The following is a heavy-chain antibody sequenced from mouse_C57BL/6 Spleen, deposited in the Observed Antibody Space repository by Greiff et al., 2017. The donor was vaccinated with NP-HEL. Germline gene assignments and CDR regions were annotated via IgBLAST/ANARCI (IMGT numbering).Heavy chain of an antibody. CDR2: IDPSDSYT. V-gene: IGHV1-69*01. D-gene: IGHD1-1*01. CDR3: AFITTVVAEGYAMDY. J-gene: IGHJ4*01. CDR1: GYTFTSYW. Sequence: VQLQQPGAELVMPGASVKLSCKASGYTFTSYWMHWVKQRPGQGLEWIGEIDPSDSYTNYNQKFKGKSTLTVDKSSSTAYMQLSSLTSEDSAVYYCAFITTVVAEGYAMDYWGQGTSVTVSS.